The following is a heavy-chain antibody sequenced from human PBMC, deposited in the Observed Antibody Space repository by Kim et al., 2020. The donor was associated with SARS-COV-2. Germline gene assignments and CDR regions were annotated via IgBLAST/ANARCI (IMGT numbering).Heavy chain of an antibody. V-gene: IGHV3-33*01. Sequence: GGSLRLSCAASGFTFRSYGMHWVRQAPGKGLEWVAVIWYDGSKKNYADSVKGRFTISRDNSKNTLYVQMNSLRAEDTAVYYCASSSGGSFHDGFDMWGQGTMVTVSS. CDR2: IWYDGSKK. CDR1: GFTFRSYG. CDR3: ASSSGGSFHDGFDM. D-gene: IGHD2-15*01. J-gene: IGHJ3*02.